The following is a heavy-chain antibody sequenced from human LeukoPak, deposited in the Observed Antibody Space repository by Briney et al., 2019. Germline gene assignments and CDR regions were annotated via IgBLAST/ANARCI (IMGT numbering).Heavy chain of an antibody. J-gene: IGHJ4*02. V-gene: IGHV3-30*02. CDR2: IHYDGSNK. CDR3: ARDVEGTDYYDSSGYNC. Sequence: PGGSLRLSCAVSGFTFSSYGMHWVRQAPGKGLEWVAFIHYDGSNKYYADSVKGRFTISRDNSKNTLYLQMNSLRAEDTAVYYCARDVEGTDYYDSSGYNCWGQGTLVTVSS. CDR1: GFTFSSYG. D-gene: IGHD3-22*01.